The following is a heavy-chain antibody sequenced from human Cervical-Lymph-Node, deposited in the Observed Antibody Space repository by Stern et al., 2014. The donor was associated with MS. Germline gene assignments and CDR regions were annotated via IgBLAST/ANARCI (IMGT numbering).Heavy chain of an antibody. CDR1: GFIFSNYA. J-gene: IGHJ3*02. CDR3: ASQI. Sequence: QVQLVQSGGGVVQPGRSLGLSCAASGFIFSNYAMHWVRQPPGEGLEWVAVVSSDVANTYFADSVKGRFTISRDNSKNTLYLQMNSLKIEDTAIYYCASQIWGQGTMVTVSS. V-gene: IGHV3-30*01. CDR2: VSSDVANT.